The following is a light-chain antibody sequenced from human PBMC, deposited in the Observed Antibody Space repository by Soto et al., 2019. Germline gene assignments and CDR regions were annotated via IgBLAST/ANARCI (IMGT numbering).Light chain of an antibody. CDR1: SSDVGGYNS. V-gene: IGLV2-14*01. J-gene: IGLJ1*01. Sequence: QSVLTQPASVSGSPGQSITISCTGTSSDVGGYNSVSWYQQHPGKAPKLVIYEVTNRPSGISNRFSGSKSGNTASLTISGLQAEDEADYYCSSYTSSSTRGFGTGTKV. CDR3: SSYTSSSTRG. CDR2: EVT.